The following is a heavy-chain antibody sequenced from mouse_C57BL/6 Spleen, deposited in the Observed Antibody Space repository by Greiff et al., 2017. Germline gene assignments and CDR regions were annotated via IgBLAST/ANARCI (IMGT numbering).Heavy chain of an antibody. CDR2: FYPGSGRI. CDR1: GYTFTEYT. Sequence: QVQLQQSGAELVKPGASVKLSCKASGYTFTEYTIHWVKQRSGQGLEWIGWFYPGSGRIKYNEKFKDKATLTADKSSSTVYMGLSRLESEDSAVSICAGHEYDGDPGSMDYWGQGTTLTVSS. D-gene: IGHD1-1*01. J-gene: IGHJ2*01. CDR3: AGHEYDGDPGSMDY. V-gene: IGHV1-62-2*01.